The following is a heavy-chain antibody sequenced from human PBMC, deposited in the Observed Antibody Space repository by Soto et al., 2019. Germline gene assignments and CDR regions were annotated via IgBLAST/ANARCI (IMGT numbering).Heavy chain of an antibody. CDR1: GGSLSGYY. J-gene: IGHJ4*02. D-gene: IGHD3-10*01. CDR3: ARAPFNAKGTSYYNL. CDR2: ISHSGSA. Sequence: QVHLQQWGAGLLKPSETLSLTCAVSGGSLSGYYWGWIRQPPGKGLEWIGDISHSGSANYNPSVKSRLTMSVVTSKSQYSLVLSSLTAANTSLYYCARAPFNAKGTSYYNLWGQGTLVAVSS. V-gene: IGHV4-34*01.